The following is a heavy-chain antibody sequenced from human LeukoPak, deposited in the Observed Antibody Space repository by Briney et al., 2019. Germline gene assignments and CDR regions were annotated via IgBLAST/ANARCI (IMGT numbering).Heavy chain of an antibody. CDR3: AKGGSGSYRYYYGMDV. J-gene: IGHJ6*02. V-gene: IGHV3-23*01. CDR1: GFTFSSYA. Sequence: GGSLTLSCAASGFTFSSYAMSWVRQAPGKGLECVSAISGSGGSTYYADSVKGRFTISRDNSKNTLYLQMNSLRAEDTAVYYCAKGGSGSYRYYYGMDVWGQGTTVTVSS. CDR2: ISGSGGST. D-gene: IGHD3-10*01.